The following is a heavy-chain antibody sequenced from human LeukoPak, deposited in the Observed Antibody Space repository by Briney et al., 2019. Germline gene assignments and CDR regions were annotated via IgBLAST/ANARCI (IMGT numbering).Heavy chain of an antibody. CDR2: IFHDGVT. V-gene: IGHV4-59*02. CDR1: GASVGGNH. CDR3: ARGPAIFYYLDY. J-gene: IGHJ4*02. Sequence: SETLSLTCAVSGASVGGNHWSWIRQSPEKGLEWIGNIFHDGVTDYNPSFKSRVTMLPDTSKNQFSLRLTSVTAADTAVYFCARGPAIFYYLDYWGQGALVIVSS. D-gene: IGHD3-3*02.